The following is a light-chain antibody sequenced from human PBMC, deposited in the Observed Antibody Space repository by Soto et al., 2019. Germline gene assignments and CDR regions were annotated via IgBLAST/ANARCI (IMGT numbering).Light chain of an antibody. CDR2: RNS. V-gene: IGLV1-40*01. CDR1: SSNIGADYD. Sequence: QSVLTQPPSVSGAPGQRVTISCTGSSSNIGADYDVHWYQQLPGTAPKLLISRNSNRPSGVPDRFSGSKSGTSASLAITGLQAEDEADYYCQSYDSRLSGFYVFGSGTKVT. CDR3: QSYDSRLSGFYV. J-gene: IGLJ1*01.